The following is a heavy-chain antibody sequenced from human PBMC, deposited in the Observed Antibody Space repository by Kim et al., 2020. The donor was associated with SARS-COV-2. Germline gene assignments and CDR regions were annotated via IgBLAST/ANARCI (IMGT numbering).Heavy chain of an antibody. CDR3: ARGNLFGMDV. D-gene: IGHD3-3*01. Sequence: GGSLRLSCAASGFTFSSFWMHWVRRAPGKGLVWVSRINSDGSSTLYADFVKGRVTIARDNAKNTLYLQMNSLRAEDTSVYFCARGNLFGMDVWGQGTMVT. CDR1: GFTFSSFW. V-gene: IGHV3-74*03. J-gene: IGHJ6*02. CDR2: INSDGSST.